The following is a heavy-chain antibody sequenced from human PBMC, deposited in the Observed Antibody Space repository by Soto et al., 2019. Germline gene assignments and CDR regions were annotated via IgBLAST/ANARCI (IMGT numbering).Heavy chain of an antibody. V-gene: IGHV1-18*01. D-gene: IGHD4-17*01. CDR1: GYTFTSYG. J-gene: IGHJ4*02. Sequence: ASVKVSCKAAGYTFTSYGISWVRQAPGQGLEWMGWISAYNGNTNYAQKLQGRVTMTTDTSTSTAYMELRSLRSDDTAVYYCARDFSLNGGLCDDYWGQGTLVTVSS. CDR2: ISAYNGNT. CDR3: ARDFSLNGGLCDDY.